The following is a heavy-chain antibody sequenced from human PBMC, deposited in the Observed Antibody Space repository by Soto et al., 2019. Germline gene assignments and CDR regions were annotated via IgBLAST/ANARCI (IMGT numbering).Heavy chain of an antibody. J-gene: IGHJ4*02. CDR2: ISGSGGST. D-gene: IGHD6-19*01. V-gene: IGHV3-23*01. CDR3: AEGSGWYGDRNYFDY. Sequence: EVQLLESGGGLVQPGGSLRLSCAASGFTFSSYAMSWVRQAPGKGLEWVSAISGSGGSTYYADSVKGRFTISRDNSNNTLYLQMHGLRAEDTAVYYCAEGSGWYGDRNYFDYWGQGTLVTVSS. CDR1: GFTFSSYA.